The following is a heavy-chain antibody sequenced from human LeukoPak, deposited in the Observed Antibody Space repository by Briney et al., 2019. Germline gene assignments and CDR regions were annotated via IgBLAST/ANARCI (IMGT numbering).Heavy chain of an antibody. V-gene: IGHV1-2*02. CDR1: GYTFTGYY. D-gene: IGHD3-10*01. CDR3: ARDIWFGESADAFDI. J-gene: IGHJ3*02. Sequence: ASVKVSCKASGYTFTGYYMHWVRQAPGQGLEWMGWINPNSGGTNYAQKFQGRVTMTRDKSIRTAYMELSRLTSDDTAVYYCARDIWFGESADAFDIWGQGTMVTVSS. CDR2: INPNSGGT.